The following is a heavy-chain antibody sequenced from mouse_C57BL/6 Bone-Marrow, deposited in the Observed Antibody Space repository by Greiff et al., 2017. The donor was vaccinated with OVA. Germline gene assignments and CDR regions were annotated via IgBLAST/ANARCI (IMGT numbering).Heavy chain of an antibody. CDR3: ARSGYYSVYAMDY. CDR2: ISSGSSTI. J-gene: IGHJ4*01. Sequence: EVKLVESGGGLVKPGGSLKLSCAASGFTFSDYGMHWVRQAPEKGLEWVAYISSGSSTIYYADTVKGRFTISRDNAKNTLFLHMTSLRSEDTAMYYCARSGYYSVYAMDYWGQGTSVTVSS. D-gene: IGHD2-3*01. V-gene: IGHV5-17*01. CDR1: GFTFSDYG.